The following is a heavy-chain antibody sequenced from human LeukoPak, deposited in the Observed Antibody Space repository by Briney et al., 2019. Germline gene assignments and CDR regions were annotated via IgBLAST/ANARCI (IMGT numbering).Heavy chain of an antibody. CDR1: GFTFSSYG. CDR3: ARSRFGESY. V-gene: IGHV4-34*01. J-gene: IGHJ4*02. D-gene: IGHD3-10*01. CDR2: INHSGST. Sequence: GSLRLSCAASGFTFSSYGMHWIRQPPGKGLEWIGEINHSGSTNYNPSLKSRVTISVDTSKNQFSLKLSSVTAADTAVYYCARSRFGESYWGQGTLVTVSS.